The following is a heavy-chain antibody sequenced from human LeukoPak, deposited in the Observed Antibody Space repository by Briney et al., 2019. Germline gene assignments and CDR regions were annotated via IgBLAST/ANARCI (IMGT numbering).Heavy chain of an antibody. CDR1: GYTFTTNG. Sequence: ASVKVSCRASGYTFTTNGISWVRQPPGQGLEWMAWISPDNGDTKYAQEFQGRLTVTTDTSTSTAYVELRSLRSDDTAVYYCARLRGGIYSSRDAFDIWGQGTMVTVSS. CDR3: ARLRGGIYSSRDAFDI. J-gene: IGHJ3*02. D-gene: IGHD6-19*01. V-gene: IGHV1-18*04. CDR2: ISPDNGDT.